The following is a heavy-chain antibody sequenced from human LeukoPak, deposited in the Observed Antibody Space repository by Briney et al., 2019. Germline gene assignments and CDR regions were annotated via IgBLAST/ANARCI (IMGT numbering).Heavy chain of an antibody. CDR3: ARDPLNYDSSGYIRYYFDY. CDR1: GFTFSDYG. V-gene: IGHV3-33*01. D-gene: IGHD3-22*01. CDR2: IWYDGSNK. Sequence: GRSLRLSRAASGFTFSDYGMHWVRQAPGKGLEWVAVIWYDGSNKYYADSVKGRFTISRDNSKNTLYLQMNSLRAEDTAVYYCARDPLNYDSSGYIRYYFDYWGQGTLVTVSS. J-gene: IGHJ4*02.